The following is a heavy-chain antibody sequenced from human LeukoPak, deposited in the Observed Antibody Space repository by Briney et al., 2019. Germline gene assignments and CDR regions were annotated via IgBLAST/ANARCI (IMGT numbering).Heavy chain of an antibody. CDR2: IYTSGST. J-gene: IGHJ5*02. V-gene: IGHV4-4*07. Sequence: SETLSLTCTVSGGSISSYYWSWIRQPAGKGLEWIGRIYTSGSTNYNPSLKSRVTMSVDTSKNQFSLKLSSVTAADMAVYYCARAVMVRGAESPPGGFDPWGQGTLVTVSS. CDR1: GGSISSYY. D-gene: IGHD3-10*01. CDR3: ARAVMVRGAESPPGGFDP.